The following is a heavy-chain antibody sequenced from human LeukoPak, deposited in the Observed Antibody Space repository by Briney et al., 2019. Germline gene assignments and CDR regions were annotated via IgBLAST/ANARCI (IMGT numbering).Heavy chain of an antibody. CDR1: GYTFTGYY. CDR2: ISAYNGNT. CDR3: ARGGDYSNYVRGNWFDP. V-gene: IGHV1-18*04. J-gene: IGHJ5*02. D-gene: IGHD4-11*01. Sequence: ASVKVSCKASGYTFTGYYMHWVRQAPGQGLEWMGWISAYNGNTNCAQKLQGRVTMTTDTSTSTAYMELRSLRSDDTAVYYCARGGDYSNYVRGNWFDPWGQGTLVTVSS.